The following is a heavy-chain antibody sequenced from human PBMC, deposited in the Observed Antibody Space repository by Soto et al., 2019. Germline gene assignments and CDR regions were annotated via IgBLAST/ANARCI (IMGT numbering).Heavy chain of an antibody. Sequence: ASVKVSCKASGYTFTSYDINWVRQATGQGLEWMGLMNPNSGNTGYAQKFQGRVTMTRNTYISTAYMELSRLRSEDTAVYYCATAPRYCSGGSCYQDSYYYYYYMDVWGKGTTVTVSS. J-gene: IGHJ6*03. CDR3: ATAPRYCSGGSCYQDSYYYYYYMDV. V-gene: IGHV1-8*01. CDR1: GYTFTSYD. D-gene: IGHD2-15*01. CDR2: MNPNSGNT.